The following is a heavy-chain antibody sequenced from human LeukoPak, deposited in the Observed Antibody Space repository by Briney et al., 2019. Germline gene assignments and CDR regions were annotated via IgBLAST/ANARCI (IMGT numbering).Heavy chain of an antibody. CDR3: ARDWGSGSYYFDY. CDR2: IWYDGSNK. V-gene: IGHV3-33*08. CDR1: GFTFSSYA. D-gene: IGHD1-26*01. Sequence: PGGSLRLSCAASGFTFSSYAMHWVRQAPGKGLEWVAVIWYDGSNKYYADSVKGRFTISRDNSKNTLYLQMNSLRAEDTAVYYCARDWGSGSYYFDYWGQGTLVTVSS. J-gene: IGHJ4*02.